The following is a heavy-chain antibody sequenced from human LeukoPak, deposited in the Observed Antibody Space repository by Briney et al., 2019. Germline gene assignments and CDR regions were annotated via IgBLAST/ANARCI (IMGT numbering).Heavy chain of an antibody. D-gene: IGHD6-13*01. V-gene: IGHV3-30*18. CDR2: ISYDGSNK. Sequence: GGSLRLSCAASGFTFSSYSMNWVRQAPGKGLEWVAVISYDGSNKYYADSVKGRFTISRDNSKNTLYLQMNSLRAEDTAVYYCAKPASPYSSSWFPLEDWGQGTLVTVSS. J-gene: IGHJ4*02. CDR1: GFTFSSYS. CDR3: AKPASPYSSSWFPLED.